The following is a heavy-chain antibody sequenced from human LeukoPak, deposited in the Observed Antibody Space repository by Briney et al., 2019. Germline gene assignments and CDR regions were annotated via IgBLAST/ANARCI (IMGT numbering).Heavy chain of an antibody. CDR1: GITFSTSG. Sequence: PGGSLRLSCAASGITFSTSGMHWVRQAPGRGLEWVAFMRHDGSNEKYADSVKGRFTIARDNSKNTLYLQMNRLIVEDTAVYYCAKDRTVVVAAYGGWFDHWGQGTLVTVSS. J-gene: IGHJ5*02. CDR2: MRHDGSNE. CDR3: AKDRTVVVAAYGGWFDH. D-gene: IGHD2-15*01. V-gene: IGHV3-30*02.